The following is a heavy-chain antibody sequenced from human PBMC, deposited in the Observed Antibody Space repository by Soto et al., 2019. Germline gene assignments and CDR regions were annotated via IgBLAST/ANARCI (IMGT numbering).Heavy chain of an antibody. V-gene: IGHV1-58*01. CDR1: GFTFTISA. CDR2: IVVGSGNT. J-gene: IGHJ6*02. D-gene: IGHD3-16*02. CDR3: AADPRIMITFGGVIVMSYYGMDV. Sequence: SVKVSCKASGFTFTISAVQCVLQALLQRLDWIGWIVVGSGNTNYAQKFQERVTITRDMSTSTAYMELSSLRSEDTAVYYCAADPRIMITFGGVIVMSYYGMDVWGQGTTVTVSS.